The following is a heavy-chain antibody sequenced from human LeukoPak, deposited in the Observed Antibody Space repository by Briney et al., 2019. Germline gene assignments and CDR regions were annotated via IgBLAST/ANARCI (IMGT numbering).Heavy chain of an antibody. CDR1: GGSFSGYY. CDR2: IYYSGST. CDR3: ARHAIPWWLTTSPDDY. D-gene: IGHD2-21*01. Sequence: SETLSLTCAVYGGSFSGYYWGWIRQPPRKGLEWIGSIYYSGSTYYNPSLKSRVTISVDTSKNQFSLKLSSVTAADTAVYYCARHAIPWWLTTSPDDYWGQGTLVTVSS. J-gene: IGHJ4*02. V-gene: IGHV4-39*01.